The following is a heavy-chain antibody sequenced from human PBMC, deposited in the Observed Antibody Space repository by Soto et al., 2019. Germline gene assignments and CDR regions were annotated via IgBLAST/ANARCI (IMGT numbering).Heavy chain of an antibody. J-gene: IGHJ6*02. D-gene: IGHD6-13*01. V-gene: IGHV4-61*01. CDR1: GGSVSSGSYY. Sequence: SETLSLTCTVSGGSVSSGSYYWSWIRQPPGKGLEWIGYNYYSGSTNYNPSLKSRVTISVDTSKNQFSLKLSSVTAADTAVYYCARAPLAMDVWGQGTTVTVSS. CDR2: NYYSGST. CDR3: ARAPLAMDV.